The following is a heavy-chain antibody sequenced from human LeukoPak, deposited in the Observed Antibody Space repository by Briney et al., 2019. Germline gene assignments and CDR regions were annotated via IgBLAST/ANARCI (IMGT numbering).Heavy chain of an antibody. J-gene: IGHJ4*02. CDR3: AREYCSSTSCYEGPIFDY. V-gene: IGHV1-18*01. Sequence: GASVKVSCKASGYTFTSYGISWVRQAPGQGLEWMGWISAYNGNTNYAQKLQGRVTMTTDTSTSTAYMELRSLRSDDTAVYYCAREYCSSTSCYEGPIFDYWGQGTLVTVSS. D-gene: IGHD2-2*01. CDR1: GYTFTSYG. CDR2: ISAYNGNT.